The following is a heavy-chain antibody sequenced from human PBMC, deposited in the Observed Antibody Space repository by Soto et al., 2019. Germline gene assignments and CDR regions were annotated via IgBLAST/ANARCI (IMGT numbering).Heavy chain of an antibody. J-gene: IGHJ4*02. CDR2: VNPNSGNT. Sequence: QVQLVQSGAEVKKPGASVKVSCKASGYTFTSYDINWVRQATGQGLEWMGWVNPNSGNTGYAQKFQGRVTMTRNTSISTAYMQLSSQRSEDTAVYYCARSINYDILTGYYDYWGQGTLVTVSS. CDR1: GYTFTSYD. V-gene: IGHV1-8*01. CDR3: ARSINYDILTGYYDY. D-gene: IGHD3-9*01.